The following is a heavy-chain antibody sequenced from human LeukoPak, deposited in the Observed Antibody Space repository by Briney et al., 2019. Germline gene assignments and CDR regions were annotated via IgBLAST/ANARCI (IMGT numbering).Heavy chain of an antibody. CDR3: ARGGTRTYYYYMDV. V-gene: IGHV3-21*01. Sequence: GGSLRLSCAASGFSFSSYAIHWVRQAPGKGLEWVSSISSSSSYIYYADSVKGRFTISRDNAKNSLYLQMNSLRGEDTALYYCARGGTRTYYYYMDVWGKGTTVTISS. J-gene: IGHJ6*03. CDR2: ISSSSSYI. D-gene: IGHD1-7*01. CDR1: GFSFSSYA.